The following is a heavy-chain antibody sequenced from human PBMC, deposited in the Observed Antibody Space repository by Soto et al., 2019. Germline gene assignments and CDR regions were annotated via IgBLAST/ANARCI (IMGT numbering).Heavy chain of an antibody. CDR3: ARDPRRYCSGGSCYFFY. CDR2: ISSSSSYI. J-gene: IGHJ4*02. CDR1: GFTFSSYS. D-gene: IGHD2-15*01. Sequence: GGSLRLSCAASGFTFSSYSMNWVRQAPGKGLEWVSSISSSSSYIYYADSVKGRFTISRDNAKNSLYLQMNSLRAEDTAVYYCARDPRRYCSGGSCYFFYWGQGTLVTVSS. V-gene: IGHV3-21*01.